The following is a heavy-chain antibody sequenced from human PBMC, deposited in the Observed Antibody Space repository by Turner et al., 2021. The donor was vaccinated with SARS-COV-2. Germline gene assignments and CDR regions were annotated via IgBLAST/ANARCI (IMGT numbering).Heavy chain of an antibody. CDR3: ASESVLRFLEWLSSGPYYGMDV. J-gene: IGHJ6*02. CDR1: VGSLSSRSYY. Sequence: LQLQESGSGLVKPSGTLPITCTVAVGSLSSRSYYWGWIRHPPGRGLEWIGTIYYSGRTDYNPSLKSRVTISVDTSKNQFSLKLSSVTAADTAVYYCASESVLRFLEWLSSGPYYGMDVWGQGTTVTVSS. CDR2: IYYSGRT. D-gene: IGHD3-3*01. V-gene: IGHV4-39*01.